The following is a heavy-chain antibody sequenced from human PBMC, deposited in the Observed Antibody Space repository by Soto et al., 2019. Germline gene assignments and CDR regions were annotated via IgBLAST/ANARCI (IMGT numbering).Heavy chain of an antibody. Sequence: PSETLSLTCSVSGDSISTSNYYWSWIRQPPGKGLEWIGHLFYSGGTYYNPSLKSRVSISVHTSKNEFSLKLTSVTAADTAIYFCARRWCGDYLFDSWGQGILVTISS. D-gene: IGHD4-17*01. J-gene: IGHJ4*02. V-gene: IGHV4-39*07. CDR2: LFYSGGT. CDR1: GDSISTSNYY. CDR3: ARRWCGDYLFDS.